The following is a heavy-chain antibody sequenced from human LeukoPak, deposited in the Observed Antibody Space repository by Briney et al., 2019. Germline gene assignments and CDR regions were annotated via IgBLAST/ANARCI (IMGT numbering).Heavy chain of an antibody. CDR3: ARPRGGYGYNRAYFDL. D-gene: IGHD5-24*01. CDR1: GGSISSYY. V-gene: IGHV4-59*08. J-gene: IGHJ2*01. Sequence: PSETLSLTCTVSGGSISSYYWSWIRQPPGKGLEWIGYIYYSGSTNYNPSLKSRVTISVDTSKNQFSLKLSSVTAADTAVYYCARPRGGYGYNRAYFDLWGRGTLVTVSS. CDR2: IYYSGST.